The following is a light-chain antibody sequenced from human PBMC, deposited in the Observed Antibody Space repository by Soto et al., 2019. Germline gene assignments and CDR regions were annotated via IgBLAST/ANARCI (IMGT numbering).Light chain of an antibody. Sequence: IVMTPSQATLSVAPCDSATLSVCVSQSVTSNLAWYQQKPGQPPRLLIYSASTRATGVPARFSGSGSGTEFTLTISSLQPEDFAIYYCQQYNNWPPLTFGGGTKV. CDR3: QQYNNWPPLT. J-gene: IGKJ4*01. CDR1: QSVTSN. V-gene: IGKV3-15*01. CDR2: SAS.